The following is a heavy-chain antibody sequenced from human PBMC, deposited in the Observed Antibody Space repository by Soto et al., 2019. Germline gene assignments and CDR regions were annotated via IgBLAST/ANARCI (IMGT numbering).Heavy chain of an antibody. CDR2: IIPISGIA. CDR1: GGTFSSYT. V-gene: IGHV1-69*02. J-gene: IGHJ4*02. CDR3: ANPPRY. Sequence: QVQLVQSGAEVKKPGSSVKVSCKASGGTFSSYTISWVRQAPGQGLEWMGRIIPISGIANHAQKFQGRVTITADKSTCTAYMELSSLRSEDTAVHYCANPPRYWGQGTLVTVSS.